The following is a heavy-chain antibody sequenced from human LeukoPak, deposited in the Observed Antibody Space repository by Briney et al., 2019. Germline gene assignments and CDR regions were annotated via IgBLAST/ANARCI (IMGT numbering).Heavy chain of an antibody. CDR3: ARGPAWGMAPYNMNV. J-gene: IGHJ6*03. Sequence: PSETLSLTCTVSGGSISSHYWSWIRQPPGKGLEWIGYIYYSGSTNYNPSLKSRVTISVDTSKNQFSLKLSSVTAADTAVYYCARGPAWGMAPYNMNVGAKGPTVTVS. CDR1: GGSISSHY. D-gene: IGHD3-16*01. V-gene: IGHV4-59*11. CDR2: IYYSGST.